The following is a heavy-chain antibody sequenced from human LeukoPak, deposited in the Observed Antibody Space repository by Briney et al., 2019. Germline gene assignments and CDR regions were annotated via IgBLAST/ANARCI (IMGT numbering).Heavy chain of an antibody. CDR1: GGSFSGYY. J-gene: IGHJ4*02. CDR2: IDHSGRT. V-gene: IGHV4-34*01. CDR3: ARKSILTSGRKPYDY. D-gene: IGHD2-15*01. Sequence: PSETLSLTCAVFGGSFSGYYWSWIRQVPGKGPELIGEIDHSGRTNANSSLRSRVTISVDMSKNQFSLRLNSVTAADTAVYYCARKSILTSGRKPYDYWDQGALVTVSS.